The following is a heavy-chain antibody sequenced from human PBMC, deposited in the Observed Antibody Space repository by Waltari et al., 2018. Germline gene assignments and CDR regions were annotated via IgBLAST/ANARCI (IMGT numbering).Heavy chain of an antibody. V-gene: IGHV3-53*01. J-gene: IGHJ6*02. CDR2: IYSGGST. CDR3: ARGRMTTDLNYYYYYGMDV. Sequence: CAASGFTVSSNYMSWVRQAPGKGLEWVSVIYSGGSTYYADSVKGRFTISRDNSKTTLYLQMNSLRAEDTAVYYCARGRMTTDLNYYYYYGMDVWGQGTTVTVSS. D-gene: IGHD4-4*01. CDR1: GFTVSSNY.